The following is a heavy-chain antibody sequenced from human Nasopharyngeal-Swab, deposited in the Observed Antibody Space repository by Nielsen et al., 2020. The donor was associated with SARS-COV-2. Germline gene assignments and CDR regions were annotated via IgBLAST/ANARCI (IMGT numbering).Heavy chain of an antibody. J-gene: IGHJ6*03. D-gene: IGHD3-3*01. Sequence: SETLSLTCALSGASISSGGYSWSWIRQPPGTGLEWIAYIYHSGSTYYNPSLKSRVTISVDRSKNQFSLKLSSVTAADTAVYYCAGRITSFGVVYYMDVWGKGTTVTVSS. V-gene: IGHV4-30-2*01. CDR3: AGRITSFGVVYYMDV. CDR1: GASISSGGYS. CDR2: IYHSGST.